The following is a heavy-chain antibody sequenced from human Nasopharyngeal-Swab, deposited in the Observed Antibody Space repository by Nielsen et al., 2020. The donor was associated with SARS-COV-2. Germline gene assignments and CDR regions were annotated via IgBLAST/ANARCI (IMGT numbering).Heavy chain of an antibody. V-gene: IGHV3-30*03. CDR1: GFTFSSYS. J-gene: IGHJ3*02. CDR3: TRGVVVVAAKDAFDI. D-gene: IGHD2-15*01. Sequence: GGSLRLSCAASGFTFSSYSMNWVRQAPGKGLEWVAVISYDGSNKYYADSVKGRFTISRDNSKNTLYLQMNSLRAEDTAVYYCTRGVVVVAAKDAFDIWGQGTMVTVSS. CDR2: ISYDGSNK.